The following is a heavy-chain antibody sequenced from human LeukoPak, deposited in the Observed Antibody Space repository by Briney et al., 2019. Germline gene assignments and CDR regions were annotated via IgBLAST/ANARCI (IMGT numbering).Heavy chain of an antibody. CDR2: IQYDGSNE. CDR3: AKDRCSNGIGCYYYYMDV. CDR1: GFTFSSYG. D-gene: IGHD2-8*01. Sequence: GGSLRLSCAASGFTFSSYGMHWVRQAPGKGLEWVAYIQYDGSNEQYADSVKGRFSISKDSSKNILYLQMNSLRAEDTAVYYCAKDRCSNGIGCYYYYMDVWGKGTTVTISS. V-gene: IGHV3-30*02. J-gene: IGHJ6*03.